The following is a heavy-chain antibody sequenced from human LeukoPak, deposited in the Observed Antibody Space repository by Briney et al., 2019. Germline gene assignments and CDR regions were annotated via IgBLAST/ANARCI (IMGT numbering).Heavy chain of an antibody. CDR1: GFTFTNYD. D-gene: IGHD6-13*01. J-gene: IGHJ4*02. Sequence: ASVKVSCKASGFTFTNYDINWVRQAPGQGLEWMGWINTNTGNPTYAQGFTGRFVFSLDTSVSTAYLQISSLKAEDTAVYYCARGGQGSSSSTGDYWGQGTLVTVSS. V-gene: IGHV7-4-1*02. CDR2: INTNTGNP. CDR3: ARGGQGSSSSTGDY.